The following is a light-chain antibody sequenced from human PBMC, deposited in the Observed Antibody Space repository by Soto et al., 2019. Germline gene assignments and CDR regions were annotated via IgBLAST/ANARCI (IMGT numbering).Light chain of an antibody. CDR3: QHFGGTTFT. Sequence: IVLTQSPGTLSLSPGEGATLYCRASQSVSSSYIAWYQQRPGQTPSLLIYGASTRATGIPDRFSGSGSGTHFTLTISRLEPGDFAAYYCQHFGGTTFTFGQGTRLEIK. J-gene: IGKJ5*01. V-gene: IGKV3-20*01. CDR1: QSVSSSY. CDR2: GAS.